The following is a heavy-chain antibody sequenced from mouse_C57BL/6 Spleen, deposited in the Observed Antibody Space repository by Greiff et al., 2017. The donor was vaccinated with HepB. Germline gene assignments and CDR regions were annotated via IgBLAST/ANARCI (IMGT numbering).Heavy chain of an antibody. J-gene: IGHJ1*03. D-gene: IGHD2-3*01. V-gene: IGHV1-82*01. CDR2: IYPGDGDT. CDR3: ARGWSDGYSYWYFDV. Sequence: QVQLQQSGPELVKPGASVKISCKASGYAFSSSWMNWVKQRPGKGLEWIGRIYPGDGDTNYNGKFKGKATLTADKSSSTAYMQLSSLTSEDSAVYFCARGWSDGYSYWYFDVWGTGTTVTVSS. CDR1: GYAFSSSW.